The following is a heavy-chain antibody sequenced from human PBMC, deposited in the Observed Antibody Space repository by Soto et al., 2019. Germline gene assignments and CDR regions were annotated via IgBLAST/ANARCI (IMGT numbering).Heavy chain of an antibody. V-gene: IGHV3-33*01. CDR3: ARDAGYSRSWSHFDC. D-gene: IGHD6-13*01. CDR1: GFTFSSYC. J-gene: IGHJ4*02. Sequence: GGSLRLSCAASGFTFSSYCMHWVRQAPCKGLEWVAVIWYDGINKYYADSVKGRFTISRDNSKNTLYLQMNSLRAEDTAVYYCARDAGYSRSWSHFDCWGELTLVTLCS. CDR2: IWYDGINK.